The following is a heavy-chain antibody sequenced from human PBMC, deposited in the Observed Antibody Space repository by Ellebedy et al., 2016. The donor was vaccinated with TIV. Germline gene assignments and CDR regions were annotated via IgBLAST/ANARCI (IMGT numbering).Heavy chain of an antibody. CDR2: MLYSERT. V-gene: IGHV4-39*01. CDR3: ARHHTVERGAIDY. CDR1: GGSISSSNYY. D-gene: IGHD1-1*01. J-gene: IGHJ4*02. Sequence: MPSETLSLTCTVSGGSISSSNYYWGWIRRPPGQGLEWIGRMLYSERTYYNPSRKSRVTITGDTSKNQFSRNLSSVTAADTAVYYCARHHTVERGAIDYWGQGTLVTVSS.